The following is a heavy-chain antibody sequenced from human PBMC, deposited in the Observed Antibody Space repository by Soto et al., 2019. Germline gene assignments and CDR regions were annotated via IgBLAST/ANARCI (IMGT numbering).Heavy chain of an antibody. CDR3: ARQQRYYYYMDV. CDR2: IYYSGST. Sequence: PSETLSLTCTVSGGSISSSSYYWGWIRQPPGKGLEWIGSIYYSGSTHYNPSLKSRVTISVDTSKNQFSLKLSSVTAADTAVYYCARQQRYYYYMDVWGKGTTVTAP. J-gene: IGHJ6*03. D-gene: IGHD6-25*01. CDR1: GGSISSSSYY. V-gene: IGHV4-39*01.